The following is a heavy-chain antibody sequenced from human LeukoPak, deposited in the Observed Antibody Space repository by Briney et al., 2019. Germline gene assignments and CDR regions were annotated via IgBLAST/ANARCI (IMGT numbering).Heavy chain of an antibody. V-gene: IGHV5-51*01. D-gene: IGHD2-2*01. Sequence: GESLMISCEGSGYTFTNYYIGWVREMPGKGLEWMGIISPGDSDARYSPSFQGQVTISADKSISTAYLQWSSLKASDTAIYYCARRYCSSISCNPYVFDYWGQGTLVTVSS. J-gene: IGHJ4*02. CDR3: ARRYCSSISCNPYVFDY. CDR1: GYTFTNYY. CDR2: ISPGDSDA.